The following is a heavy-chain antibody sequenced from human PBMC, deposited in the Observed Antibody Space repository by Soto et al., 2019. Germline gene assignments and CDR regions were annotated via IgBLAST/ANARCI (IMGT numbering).Heavy chain of an antibody. V-gene: IGHV4-31*03. D-gene: IGHD3-16*01. J-gene: IGHJ5*02. CDR1: GGSISSPGYY. CDR3: ATGRWGAYGSPAGWFAP. CDR2: IFHGGTT. Sequence: QVRLQESGPGLVKPSKTLSLTCSVSGGSISSPGYYWTWIRQQPGKSLEWIGHIFHGGTTSYNPSLQSRVTISSETSENQFSLNLTSVTAADTAVYFCATGRWGAYGSPAGWFAPWGRGTLVSVSS.